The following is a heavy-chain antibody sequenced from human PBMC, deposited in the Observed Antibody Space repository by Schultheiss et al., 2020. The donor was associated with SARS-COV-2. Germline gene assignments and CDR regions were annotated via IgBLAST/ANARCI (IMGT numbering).Heavy chain of an antibody. V-gene: IGHV4-59*01. J-gene: IGHJ5*02. CDR2: IFSSGNS. CDR3: ASLTWLQSVGFEFDYWFDP. Sequence: SETLSLTCTVSGGSISDYYWSWIRQPPGKGLEWIGYIFSSGNSKYNPSLKSRVTISADTSKNQLSLTLNSVSAADTAVYYCASLTWLQSVGFEFDYWFDPWGQGTLVTVSS. D-gene: IGHD5-24*01. CDR1: GGSISDYY.